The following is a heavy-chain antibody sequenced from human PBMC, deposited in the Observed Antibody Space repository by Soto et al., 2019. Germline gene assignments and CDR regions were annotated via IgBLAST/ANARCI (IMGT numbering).Heavy chain of an antibody. CDR3: ARVEDYGDYFDY. CDR2: IYDTGTT. Sequence: QVQLQESGPGLVKPSETLSLTCTVSGASVRSGSYYWSWVRQPPGRGLEWIGYIYDTGTTNYNPSLKSRVTMSVDTSKNQFSLKLNSLTAADTAVYYCARVEDYGDYFDYWGQGTLATVSS. J-gene: IGHJ4*02. CDR1: GASVRSGSYY. V-gene: IGHV4-61*01. D-gene: IGHD4-17*01.